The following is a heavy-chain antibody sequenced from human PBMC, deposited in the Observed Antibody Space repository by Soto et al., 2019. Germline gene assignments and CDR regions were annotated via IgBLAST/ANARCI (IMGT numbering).Heavy chain of an antibody. CDR2: INPATGAA. CDR1: GYPVTAYY. CDR3: ARGGGVGVAGSAAFDM. V-gene: IGHV1-2*02. Sequence: QLHLVQSGAVVKKPGASVTVSCSASGYPVTAYYMHWVRQAPGRGLEWMGGINPATGAAKYTQTFQGRVTMTRTTSTIPVFMELSGLTSEETAAFYCARGGGVGVAGSAAFDMWGQGTLVTVSS. D-gene: IGHD3-3*01. J-gene: IGHJ3*02.